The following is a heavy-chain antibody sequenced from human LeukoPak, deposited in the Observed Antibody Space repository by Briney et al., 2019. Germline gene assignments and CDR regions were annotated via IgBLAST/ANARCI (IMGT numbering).Heavy chain of an antibody. CDR3: VRGLYGLGWDY. Sequence: GGSLRLSCSASRFSLSSCNMHWVRQAPGKGLEFVSGVSSDWGTTDYADSARDRFTISRDNSKNTLYLQMSSLRAEDTAIYYCVRGLYGLGWDYWGPGTLVTVSS. CDR2: VSSDWGTT. D-gene: IGHD3-10*01. V-gene: IGHV3-64D*06. J-gene: IGHJ4*02. CDR1: RFSLSSCN.